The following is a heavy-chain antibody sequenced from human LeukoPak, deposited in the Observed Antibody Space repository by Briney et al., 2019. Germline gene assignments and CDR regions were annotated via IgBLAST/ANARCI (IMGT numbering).Heavy chain of an antibody. CDR1: GFTFSSYA. V-gene: IGHV3-23*01. CDR3: AKDQRISVVRVVYFDY. D-gene: IGHD4-23*01. Sequence: GGSLRLSCAASGFTFSSYAMSWVRQAPGKGLEWVSAISGSGGSTYYADSVKGRFTISRDNSKNTLYLQINSLRAEDTAVYYCAKDQRISVVRVVYFDYWGQGTLVTVSS. J-gene: IGHJ4*02. CDR2: ISGSGGST.